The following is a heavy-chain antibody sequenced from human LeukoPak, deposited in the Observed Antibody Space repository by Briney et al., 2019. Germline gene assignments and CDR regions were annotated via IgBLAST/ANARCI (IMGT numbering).Heavy chain of an antibody. CDR1: GFTVSSNY. CDR2: IYSGGST. D-gene: IGHD3-22*01. J-gene: IGHJ4*02. V-gene: IGHV3-53*01. Sequence: GGSLRLSCAASGFTVSSNYMSWVRQAPGKGLEWVSVIYSGGSTYYADSVKGRFTNSRDNSKNTLYLQMNSLRAEDTAVYYCARENSDYYDTYFDYWGQGTLVTVSS. CDR3: ARENSDYYDTYFDY.